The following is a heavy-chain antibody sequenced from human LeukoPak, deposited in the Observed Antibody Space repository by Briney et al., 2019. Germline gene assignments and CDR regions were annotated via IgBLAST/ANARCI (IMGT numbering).Heavy chain of an antibody. D-gene: IGHD2-15*01. CDR1: GGTFSSYA. V-gene: IGHV1-69*13. CDR2: ITPIFGTA. CDR3: ARTGYCSGGSCYEDY. Sequence: ASVKVSCKASGGTFSSYAFSWVRQAPGQGLEWMGGITPIFGTANYAQKFQGRVTITADESTSTAYMELSSLRSEDTAVYYCARTGYCSGGSCYEDYWGQGTLVTVSS. J-gene: IGHJ4*02.